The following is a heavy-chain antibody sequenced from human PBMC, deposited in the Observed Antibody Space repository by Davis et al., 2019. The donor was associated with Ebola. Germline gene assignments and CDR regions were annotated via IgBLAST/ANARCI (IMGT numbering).Heavy chain of an antibody. CDR3: ARIQSGDFWSGYWVSYYGMDV. V-gene: IGHV1-69*04. CDR1: GGTFSSYA. D-gene: IGHD3-3*01. CDR2: IIPILGIA. J-gene: IGHJ6*02. Sequence: SVKVSCKVSGGTFSSYAISWVRQAPGQGLEWMGRIIPILGIANYAQKFQGRVTITADKSTSTAYMELSSLRSEDTAVYYCARIQSGDFWSGYWVSYYGMDVWGQGTTVTVSS.